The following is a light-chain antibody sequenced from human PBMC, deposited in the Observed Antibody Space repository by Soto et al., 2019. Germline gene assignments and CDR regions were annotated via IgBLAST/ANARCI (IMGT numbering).Light chain of an antibody. V-gene: IGLV2-8*01. Sequence: QSSLTQPPSASGSPGQSFTISCAGTSIDVGGYNYVSWYQQHPGKAPKLMIYEVSKRPSGVPDRFSGSKSGNTASLTVSGLQTEDEADYYCCSYADSSTYVFGTGTKVTGL. J-gene: IGLJ1*01. CDR3: CSYADSSTYV. CDR1: SIDVGGYNY. CDR2: EVS.